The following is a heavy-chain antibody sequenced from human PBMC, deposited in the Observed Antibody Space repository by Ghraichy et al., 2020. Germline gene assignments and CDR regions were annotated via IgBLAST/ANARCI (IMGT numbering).Heavy chain of an antibody. Sequence: SQTLSLTCTVSGGSISRSSYYWGWIRQPPGKGLEWIGYIYYSGSTYYNPSLKSRVTISVDTSKNQFSLKLSSVTAADTAVYYCARLYYDSGGPVDYWGQGTLVTVSS. CDR2: IYYSGST. D-gene: IGHD3-22*01. CDR3: ARLYYDSGGPVDY. V-gene: IGHV4-39*01. CDR1: GGSISRSSYY. J-gene: IGHJ4*02.